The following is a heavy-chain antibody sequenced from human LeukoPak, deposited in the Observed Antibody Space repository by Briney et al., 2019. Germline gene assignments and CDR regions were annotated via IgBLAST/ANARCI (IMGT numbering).Heavy chain of an antibody. V-gene: IGHV3-30*02. CDR2: IQYDGSKK. CDR1: GFTFSSNG. D-gene: IGHD3-10*01. Sequence: GGSLRLSCVASGFTFSSNGMHWVRQAPGKGLEWVTFIQYDGSKKYYADSVKGRFTISRDNSKNTLYLEMNSLRAEDTAVYYCAKDIGSYYDYWGQGILVAVSS. J-gene: IGHJ4*02. CDR3: AKDIGSYYDY.